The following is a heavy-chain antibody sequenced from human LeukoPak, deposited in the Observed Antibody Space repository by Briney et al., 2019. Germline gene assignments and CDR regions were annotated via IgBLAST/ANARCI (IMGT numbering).Heavy chain of an antibody. CDR1: GFTFSSYG. CDR2: ISSNGGST. Sequence: QAGGSLRLSCSASGFTFSSYGVHWVRQAPGKGLEHVSGISSNGGSTYYADSVKGRITISRDNSKNMLYLQMSSLRAEDTAVYYCVARKEQNEYWYFDLWGRGTLVTVSS. CDR3: VARKEQNEYWYFDL. D-gene: IGHD1-1*01. V-gene: IGHV3-64D*06. J-gene: IGHJ2*01.